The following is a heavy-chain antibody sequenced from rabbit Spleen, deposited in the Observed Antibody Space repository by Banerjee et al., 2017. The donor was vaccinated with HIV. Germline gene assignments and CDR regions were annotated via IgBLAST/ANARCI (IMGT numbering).Heavy chain of an antibody. Sequence: QSLEESGGGLVQPEGSLTLTCKASGFSFSSSDYICWVRQAPGKGLEWIACIDTGSSGFTYFASWAKGRFTISKTSSTTVTLQMTSLTAADTATYFCARDSGSSFSSYGMDLWGPGTLVTVS. V-gene: IGHV1S40*01. D-gene: IGHD8-1*01. CDR3: ARDSGSSFSSYGMDL. CDR1: GFSFSSSDY. CDR2: IDTGSSGFT. J-gene: IGHJ6*01.